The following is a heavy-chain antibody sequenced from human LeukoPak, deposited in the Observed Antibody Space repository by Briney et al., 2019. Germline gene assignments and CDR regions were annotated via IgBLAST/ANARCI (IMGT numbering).Heavy chain of an antibody. CDR2: ISGSGGGT. V-gene: IGHV3-23*01. CDR1: GFTFSSHV. Sequence: GGSLRLSCAASGFTFSSHVMGWVRQAPGKGLEWVSTISGSGGGTYYADSVKGRFTISRDNSKNTLYLQMNSLRAEDTAVYYCPKGEWLAHFDYWGQRTLVTVSS. CDR3: PKGEWLAHFDY. D-gene: IGHD6-19*01. J-gene: IGHJ4*02.